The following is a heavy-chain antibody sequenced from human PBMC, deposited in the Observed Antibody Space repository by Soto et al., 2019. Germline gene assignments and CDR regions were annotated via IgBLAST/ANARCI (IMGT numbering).Heavy chain of an antibody. CDR1: SGSISISSTSYY. CDR3: VKDGTKTLRDWFDP. J-gene: IGHJ5*02. Sequence: SETLSLTCTVSSGSISISSTSYYWSWIRKSAGKGLEWIGRIYATGTTDYNPSLKSRVMMSVDTSKKQFSLRLRSVTAADTAVYYCVKDGTKTLRDWFDPWGQGISVTVSS. V-gene: IGHV4-4*07. D-gene: IGHD1-1*01. CDR2: IYATGTT.